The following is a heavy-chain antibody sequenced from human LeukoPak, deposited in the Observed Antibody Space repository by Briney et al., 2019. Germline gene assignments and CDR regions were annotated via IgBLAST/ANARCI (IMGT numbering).Heavy chain of an antibody. D-gene: IGHD1-7*01. CDR3: ARGRELLIPLDY. CDR2: ISGSGGIT. CDR1: GFTFSSYV. Sequence: GGSLRLSCAASGFTFSSYVMSWVRQAPGKGQEWVSGISGSGGITYYADSVKGRFTISRDNSKNTLYLQMNSLRAEDTAVYYCARGRELLIPLDYWGKGTLVTVSS. J-gene: IGHJ4*02. V-gene: IGHV3-23*01.